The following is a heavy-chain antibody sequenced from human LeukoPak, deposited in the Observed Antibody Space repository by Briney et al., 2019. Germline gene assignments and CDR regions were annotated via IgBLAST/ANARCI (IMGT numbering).Heavy chain of an antibody. CDR3: AKDVRGYDYSAENYYYYYMDV. CDR1: GFTFSSYG. Sequence: QTGGSLRLSCAASGFTFSSYGMSWVRQAPGKGLEWVSAISGSGGSTYYADSVKGRFTISRDNSKNTLYLQMNSLRAEDTAVYYCAKDVRGYDYSAENYYYYYMDVWGKGTTVTISS. V-gene: IGHV3-23*01. CDR2: ISGSGGST. J-gene: IGHJ6*03. D-gene: IGHD5-12*01.